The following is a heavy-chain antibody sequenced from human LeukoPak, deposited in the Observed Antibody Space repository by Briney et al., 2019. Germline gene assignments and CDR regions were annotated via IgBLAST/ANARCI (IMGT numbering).Heavy chain of an antibody. CDR3: AKDLTAAGKAPNWFDP. CDR2: ISYDGSNK. V-gene: IGHV3-30*18. D-gene: IGHD6-13*01. Sequence: GGSLRLSCAASGFTFSSYAMSWVRQAPGKGLEWVAVISYDGSNKYYADSVKGRFTISRDNSKNTLYLQMNSLRAEDTAVYYCAKDLTAAGKAPNWFDPWGQGTLVTVSS. J-gene: IGHJ5*02. CDR1: GFTFSSYA.